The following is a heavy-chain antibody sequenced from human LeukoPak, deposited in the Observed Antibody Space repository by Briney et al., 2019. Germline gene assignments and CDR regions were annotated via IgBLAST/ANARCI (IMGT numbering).Heavy chain of an antibody. V-gene: IGHV1-2*02. J-gene: IGHJ4*02. CDR3: ARVVGYDSSGYPDY. CDR1: GYTFTGYY. CDR2: INPNSGGT. Sequence: ASVKVSCKASGYTFTGYYMHWVRQAPGQGLEWMGWINPNSGGTNYAQKFQGRVTMTRDTSISTAYMELSRLRSDDTAAYYCARVVGYDSSGYPDYWGQGTLVTVSS. D-gene: IGHD3-22*01.